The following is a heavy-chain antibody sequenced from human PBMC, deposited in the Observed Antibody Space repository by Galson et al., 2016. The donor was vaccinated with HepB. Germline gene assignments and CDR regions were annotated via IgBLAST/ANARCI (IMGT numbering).Heavy chain of an antibody. D-gene: IGHD3-10*01. CDR1: GITLSPYW. Sequence: SLRLSCAASGITLSPYWVHWVRLIPGKGLEWVAHIDGDGGKTLYADAVKGRFTISRDNARNTLYLQMNSLRVEDTAVYYCARDRGRPDSFDIWGQGTKVTVSS. CDR2: IDGDGGKT. V-gene: IGHV3-74*03. J-gene: IGHJ3*02. CDR3: ARDRGRPDSFDI.